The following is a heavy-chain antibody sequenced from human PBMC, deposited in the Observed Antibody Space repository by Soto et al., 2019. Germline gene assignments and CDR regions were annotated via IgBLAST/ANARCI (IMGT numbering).Heavy chain of an antibody. CDR3: AGASGIAAAGTSPLYYYYGMDA. CDR1: GGSISSYY. CDR2: IYTSGST. V-gene: IGHV4-4*07. D-gene: IGHD6-13*01. Sequence: SETLSLTCTVSGGSISSYYWSWIRQPAGKGLEWIGRIYTSGSTNYNPSLKSRATMSVDTSKNQFSLKLSSVTAADTAVYYCAGASGIAAAGTSPLYYYYGMDAWGQGTTVTVSS. J-gene: IGHJ6*02.